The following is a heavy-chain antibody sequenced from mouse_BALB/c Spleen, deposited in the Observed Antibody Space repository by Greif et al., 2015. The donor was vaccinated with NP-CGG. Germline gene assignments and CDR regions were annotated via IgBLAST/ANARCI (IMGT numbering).Heavy chain of an antibody. D-gene: IGHD1-1*01. CDR2: IAPGSGST. CDR1: GYTFTSYW. CDR3: ARRRDGSSSFVYFDY. Sequence: DLVKPGASVKLSCKASGYTFTSYWINWIKQRPGQGLEWIGRIAPGSGSTYYNEMFKGKATLTVDTSSSTAYIQLSSLSSEDSAVYFCARRRDGSSSFVYFDYWGQGTTLTVSS. V-gene: IGHV1S41*01. J-gene: IGHJ2*01.